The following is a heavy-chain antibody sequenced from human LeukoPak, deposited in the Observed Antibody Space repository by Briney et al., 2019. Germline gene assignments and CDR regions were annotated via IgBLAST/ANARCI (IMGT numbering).Heavy chain of an antibody. Sequence: SETLSLTCTVSGGSISSYYWSWIRQPPGKGLEWIGYIYYSGSTNYNPSLKSRDTISVDTSKNQFSLKLSSVTAADTAVYYCARLWLRPGGVLDYWGQGTLVTVSS. V-gene: IGHV4-59*08. CDR1: GGSISSYY. J-gene: IGHJ4*02. CDR2: IYYSGST. D-gene: IGHD5-12*01. CDR3: ARLWLRPGGVLDY.